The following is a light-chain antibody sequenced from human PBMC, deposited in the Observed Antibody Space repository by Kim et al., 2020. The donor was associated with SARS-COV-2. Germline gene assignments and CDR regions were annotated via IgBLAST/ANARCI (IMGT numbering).Light chain of an antibody. CDR3: QAWDSSTAPNYV. CDR1: KLGDKY. Sequence: PGQTASITCSGDKLGDKYACWYQQKPGQSPVLVIYQDSKRPSGIPERFSGSNSGNTATLTISGTQAMDEADYYCQAWDSSTAPNYVFGTGTKVTVL. J-gene: IGLJ1*01. CDR2: QDS. V-gene: IGLV3-1*01.